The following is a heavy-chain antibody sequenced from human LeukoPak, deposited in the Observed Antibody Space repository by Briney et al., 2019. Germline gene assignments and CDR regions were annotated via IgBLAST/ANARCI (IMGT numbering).Heavy chain of an antibody. J-gene: IGHJ4*02. CDR2: IYYSGST. D-gene: IGHD4-17*01. V-gene: IGHV4-39*07. CDR1: GGSISSSSYY. CDR3: ARSRVGNGDYLFEDV. Sequence: PSETLSLTCTVSGGSISSSSYYWGWIRQPPGKGLEWIGSIYYSGSTYYNPSLKSRVTISVDTSKNQFSLKLSSVTAADTAVYYCARSRVGNGDYLFEDVWGQGTLVTVSS.